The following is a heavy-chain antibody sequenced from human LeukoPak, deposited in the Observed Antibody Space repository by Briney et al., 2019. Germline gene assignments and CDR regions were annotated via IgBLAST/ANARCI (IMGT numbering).Heavy chain of an antibody. CDR3: GALFAPPEFNRIVGATTTDY. D-gene: IGHD1-26*01. Sequence: ASVKVSCKASGGTFSSYAISWVRQAPGQGLEWMGGIIPIFGTANYAQKFQGRVTITADESTSTAYMELSGLRSEDTAVYYCGALFAPPEFNRIVGATTTDYWGQGTLVTVSS. CDR2: IIPIFGTA. CDR1: GGTFSSYA. J-gene: IGHJ4*02. V-gene: IGHV1-69*13.